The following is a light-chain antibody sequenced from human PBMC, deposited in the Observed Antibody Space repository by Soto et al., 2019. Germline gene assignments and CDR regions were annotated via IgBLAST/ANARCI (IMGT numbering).Light chain of an antibody. Sequence: DIQMTQSPSSLSASVGDRVTITCRASQSIGSYLNWYQHKPGRAPKVLIFAASSLQSEVPSRFSGSGSGAEFTLTICNLQPEDFATYYCQQSYTTPRTFGQGTRLEIK. J-gene: IGKJ2*01. V-gene: IGKV1-39*01. CDR2: AAS. CDR1: QSIGSY. CDR3: QQSYTTPRT.